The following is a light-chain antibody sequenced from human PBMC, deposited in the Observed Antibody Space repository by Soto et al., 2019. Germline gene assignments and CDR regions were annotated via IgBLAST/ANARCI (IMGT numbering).Light chain of an antibody. J-gene: IGKJ2*01. V-gene: IGKV3-20*01. CDR1: QSVSSRD. CDR3: QQYGSSPPSYT. CDR2: GAS. Sequence: EIVLTQSPGTLSLSPGERGTLSCRASQSVSSRDLAWYRQKPGQALRLLIYGASSRATGIPDRFSGSGSGTDFTLNISRLELEDFAVYYCQQYGSSPPSYTFGQGTKLEI.